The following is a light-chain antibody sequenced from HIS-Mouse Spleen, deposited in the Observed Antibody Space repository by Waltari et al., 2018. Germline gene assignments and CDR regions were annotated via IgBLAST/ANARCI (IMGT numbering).Light chain of an antibody. V-gene: IGLV3-19*01. Sequence: SSELTQDPAVSVALGQTVRITCQGDSLRSYYASWYQQKPGQAPVLVILGKNNRPSGIPDRFSGPSSGNTASLTITGAQAEDEADYYCNSRDSSGNHVVFGGGTKLTVL. CDR1: SLRSYY. CDR3: NSRDSSGNHVV. J-gene: IGLJ2*01. CDR2: GKN.